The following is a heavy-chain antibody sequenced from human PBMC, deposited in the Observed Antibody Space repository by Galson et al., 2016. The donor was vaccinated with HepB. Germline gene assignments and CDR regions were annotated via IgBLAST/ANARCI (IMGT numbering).Heavy chain of an antibody. CDR3: ARVVATWFDP. CDR2: ITHDGSGA. D-gene: IGHD2-2*01. J-gene: IGHJ5*02. CDR1: GFTFSLDW. V-gene: IGHV3-74*01. Sequence: SLRLSCAASGFTFSLDWMHWVRQAPGKGLVWVSRITHDGSGANYADSVKGRFTISRDNAKNTLYLQMNSLRVDDTAIYYCARVVATWFDPWGQGTQVTVSP.